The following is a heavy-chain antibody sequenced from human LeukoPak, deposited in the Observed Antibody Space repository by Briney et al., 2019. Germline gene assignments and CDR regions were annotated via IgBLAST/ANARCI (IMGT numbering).Heavy chain of an antibody. V-gene: IGHV3-23*01. J-gene: IGHJ4*02. D-gene: IGHD2-15*01. Sequence: GGSLRLSCAASGLTFSSYAMSWVRQAPGKGLEWVSAISGSGGSTYYADSVKGRFTISRDNSKNTLYLQMNSPRAEDTAVYYCARGFAYCSGGSCYSAGGYLAPDYWGQGTLVTVSS. CDR1: GLTFSSYA. CDR2: ISGSGGST. CDR3: ARGFAYCSGGSCYSAGGYLAPDY.